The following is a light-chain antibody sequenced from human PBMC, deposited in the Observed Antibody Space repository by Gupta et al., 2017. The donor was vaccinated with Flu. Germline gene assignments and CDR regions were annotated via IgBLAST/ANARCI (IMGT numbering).Light chain of an antibody. Sequence: QAVVTQEPSLTVSPEGTVTLTCGSRTGTVTSGHYPYWFQQKPGKATMTLSYDTSNKHSWTPAWFYGSRLAGNADTTLSGAQAEEDAYYYCSLSTGGACVFGAGTKLTVL. CDR1: TGTVTSGHY. CDR2: DTS. CDR3: SLSTGGACV. V-gene: IGLV7-46*01. J-gene: IGLJ3*02.